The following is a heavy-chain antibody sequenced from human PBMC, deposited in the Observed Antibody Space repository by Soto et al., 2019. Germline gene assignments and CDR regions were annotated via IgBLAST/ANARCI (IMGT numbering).Heavy chain of an antibody. D-gene: IGHD2-2*02. J-gene: IGHJ6*02. CDR2: VIPIFGTA. CDR1: VGTFSIYA. V-gene: IGHV1-69*13. CDR3: ARGNQLLYGYYYGMDV. Sequence: GASVQVSCKASVGTFSIYAISWVRQAPGQGLEWKGGVIPIFGTANYAQKFQGRVTITADESTSTAYMELSRLRSEDTAVYYCARGNQLLYGYYYGMDVWGQGTTVTV.